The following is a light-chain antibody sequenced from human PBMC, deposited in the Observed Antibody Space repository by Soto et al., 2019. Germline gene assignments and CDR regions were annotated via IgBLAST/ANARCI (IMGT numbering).Light chain of an antibody. Sequence: DIQMTQFPLSLSASVGDRVTITCRASQTIRSHLNWYQQKPGEAPKIVIYATSTLQSGVPSRFNGSVSGTDFTLTISSLQPEDFATYYCKQTYRTPLTFGGGTKVDIK. J-gene: IGKJ4*01. V-gene: IGKV1-39*01. CDR1: QTIRSH. CDR3: KQTYRTPLT. CDR2: ATS.